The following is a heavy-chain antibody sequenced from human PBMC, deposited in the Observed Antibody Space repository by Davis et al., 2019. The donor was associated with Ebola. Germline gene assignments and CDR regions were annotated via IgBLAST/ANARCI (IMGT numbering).Heavy chain of an antibody. CDR1: GFTFSNYA. CDR2: VSGSGSST. D-gene: IGHD1-26*01. CDR3: AKEMTHMKRLVEAAKTFDY. J-gene: IGHJ4*02. Sequence: GESLKISCAASGFTFSNYAMNWVRQAPGKGLEWVSVVSGSGSSTYYADSVKCRFTISRDNSKNTIYLQMNSLRVEDTAVYFCAKEMTHMKRLVEAAKTFDYWGQGTLVTVSS. V-gene: IGHV3-23*01.